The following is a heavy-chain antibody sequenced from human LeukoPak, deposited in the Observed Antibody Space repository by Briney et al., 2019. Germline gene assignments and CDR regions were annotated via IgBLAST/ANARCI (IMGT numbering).Heavy chain of an antibody. D-gene: IGHD6-13*01. CDR3: SAYSRAQLHYYYGMDV. V-gene: IGHV1-2*02. CDR1: GYTFTGYY. CDR2: INPNSGGT. J-gene: IGHJ6*02. Sequence: ASVKVCCKASGYTFTGYYMHWVRQAPGQGLEWMGWINPNSGGTNYAQKFQGRVTMTRDTSISTAYMELSRLRSDDTAVYYCSAYSRAQLHYYYGMDVWGQGTTVTVSS.